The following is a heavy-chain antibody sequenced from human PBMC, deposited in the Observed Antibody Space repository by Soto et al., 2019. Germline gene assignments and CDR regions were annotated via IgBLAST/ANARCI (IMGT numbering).Heavy chain of an antibody. V-gene: IGHV4-34*12. CDR1: GGSVSGYY. CDR3: ATAKWRHHYFGR. J-gene: IGHJ5*02. CDR2: IIHSGST. D-gene: IGHD5-12*01. Sequence: SETLSLTCAVYGGSVSGYYWSWLRQPPGKGLEWIGVIIHSGSTNYNPSLKSRVTISVDTSNNQFSLKLTSITAADTGVYYCATAKWRHHYFGRWGQGTLVTVSS.